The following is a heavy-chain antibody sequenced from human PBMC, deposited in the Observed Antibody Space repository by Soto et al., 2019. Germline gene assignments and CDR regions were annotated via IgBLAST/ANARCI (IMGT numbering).Heavy chain of an antibody. V-gene: IGHV4-30-4*01. D-gene: IGHD2-2*01. J-gene: IGHJ4*02. CDR1: GGSISSGDYY. CDR2: IYYSGST. CDR3: ARDPRSSTSSVVGVDY. Sequence: SETLSLTCTVSGGSISSGDYYWSWIRQPPGKGLEWIGYIYYSGSTYYNPSLKSRVTISVDTSKNQFSLKLSSVTAADTAVYYCARDPRSSTSSVVGVDYWGQGTLVTVSS.